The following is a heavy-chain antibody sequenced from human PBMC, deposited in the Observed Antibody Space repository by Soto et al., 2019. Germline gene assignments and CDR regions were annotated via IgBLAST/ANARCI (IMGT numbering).Heavy chain of an antibody. J-gene: IGHJ6*02. CDR2: IIPIFGTA. Sequence: SVKVSCKASGGTFSSYAISWVRQAPGQGLEWMGGIIPIFGTANYAQKFQGRVTITANKSTSTAYMELSSLRSEDTAVYYCARRDDSSGDYTTPYYYGMDVWGQGTTVTVSS. V-gene: IGHV1-69*06. CDR3: ARRDDSSGDYTTPYYYGMDV. D-gene: IGHD3-22*01. CDR1: GGTFSSYA.